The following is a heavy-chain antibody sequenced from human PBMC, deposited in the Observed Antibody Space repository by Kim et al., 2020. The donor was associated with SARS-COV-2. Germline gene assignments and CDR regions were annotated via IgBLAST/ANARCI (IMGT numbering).Heavy chain of an antibody. CDR3: ARYQVALRENWFDP. Sequence: AQGFTGRFVISLDTSVSTAYLQISSLKAEDTAVYYCARYQVALRENWFDPWGQGTLVTVSS. J-gene: IGHJ5*02. V-gene: IGHV7-4-1*02. D-gene: IGHD3-10*01.